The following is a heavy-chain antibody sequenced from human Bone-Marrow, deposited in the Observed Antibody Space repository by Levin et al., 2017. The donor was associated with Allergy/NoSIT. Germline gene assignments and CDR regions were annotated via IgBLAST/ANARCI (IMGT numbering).Heavy chain of an antibody. D-gene: IGHD4-17*01. CDR1: GGSISGYY. J-gene: IGHJ4*02. Sequence: PSETPSLTCRISGGSISGYYWNWIRQPPGKGLEWIGNIFYSGSTNYKPSLKSRVTMSLDASKKQFSLRLSSVTAADTAVYFCAKVGRTVTDLEYWGQGTLVTVSS. CDR2: IFYSGST. V-gene: IGHV4-59*01. CDR3: AKVGRTVTDLEY.